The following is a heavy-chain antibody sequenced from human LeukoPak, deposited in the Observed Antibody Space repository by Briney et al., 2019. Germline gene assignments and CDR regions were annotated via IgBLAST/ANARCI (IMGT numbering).Heavy chain of an antibody. CDR1: GFTFRSYG. CDR3: ATAFRGSYDN. J-gene: IGHJ4*02. V-gene: IGHV3-7*01. D-gene: IGHD1-26*01. CDR2: IKQAGSDK. Sequence: GGSLRLSCAASGFTFRSYGMSWVRQAPGKGLEWVANIKQAGSDKYYVDSVKGRFTISRDNTKNSLYLQMNSLRAEDTAVYYCATAFRGSYDNWGQGTLVTVSS.